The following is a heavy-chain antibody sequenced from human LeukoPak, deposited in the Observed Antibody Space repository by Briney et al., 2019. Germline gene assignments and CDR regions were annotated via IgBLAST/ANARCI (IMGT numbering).Heavy chain of an antibody. CDR1: GFTFDDYT. CDR2: ISWDVGST. V-gene: IGHV3-43*01. D-gene: IGHD6-6*01. J-gene: IGHJ6*03. Sequence: PGGSLRLSCAASGFTFDDYTMHWVRQAPGKGLEWVSLISWDVGSTYYADSVKGRFTISRDNSKNSLYLQMNSLRTEDTALYYCAKSTARLVSDYYYMDVWGKGTTVTVSS. CDR3: AKSTARLVSDYYYMDV.